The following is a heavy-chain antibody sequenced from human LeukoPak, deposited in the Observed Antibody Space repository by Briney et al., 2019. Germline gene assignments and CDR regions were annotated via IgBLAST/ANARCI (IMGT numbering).Heavy chain of an antibody. V-gene: IGHV1-2*02. Sequence: ASVKVSCKASGYTFTGYYMHWVRQAPGQGLEWMGWINPNSGGTNYAQKFQGRVTMTRDTSISTAYMELSRLRSDDTAVYYCAREGGSGSNWFDLWGQGTLVTVSS. J-gene: IGHJ5*02. D-gene: IGHD3-10*01. CDR2: INPNSGGT. CDR3: AREGGSGSNWFDL. CDR1: GYTFTGYY.